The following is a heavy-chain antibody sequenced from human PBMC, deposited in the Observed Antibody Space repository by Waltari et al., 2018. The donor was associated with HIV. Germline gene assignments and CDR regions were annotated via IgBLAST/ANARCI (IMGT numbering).Heavy chain of an antibody. CDR3: ARLFYYDTTGYINNAFDI. V-gene: IGHV5-51*03. Sequence: EVQLVQSGAEVGKSGESLRISCKASGYTFTNFWIDWVRQMSGEGLEWMGIIYPFDSDTRYNPSFEGQITISADKSLATAYLEWSKLNASDAAIYYCARLFYYDTTGYINNAFDIWGQGTLVTVS. D-gene: IGHD3-22*01. CDR1: GYTFTNFW. CDR2: IYPFDSDT. J-gene: IGHJ3*02.